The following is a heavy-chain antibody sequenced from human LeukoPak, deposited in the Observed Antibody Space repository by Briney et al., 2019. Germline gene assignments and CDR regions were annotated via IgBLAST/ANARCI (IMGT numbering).Heavy chain of an antibody. CDR3: AKTHDY. J-gene: IGHJ4*02. Sequence: GGSLRLSCSASGFTVSSHYMSWVRQAPGKRLEWVSVIYSGGSTYYADSVKGRFTISRDNSKNTLYLQMNSLRTEDTAVYYCAKTHDYWGQGTLVTVSS. CDR1: GFTVSSHY. CDR2: IYSGGST. V-gene: IGHV3-66*02.